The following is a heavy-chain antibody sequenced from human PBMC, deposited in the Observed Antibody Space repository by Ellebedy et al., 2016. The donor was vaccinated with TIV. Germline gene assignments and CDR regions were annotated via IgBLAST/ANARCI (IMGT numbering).Heavy chain of an antibody. CDR2: SSGYNGNT. D-gene: IGHD6-19*01. CDR3: ATSPRPSSGWYPDF. J-gene: IGHJ4*02. Sequence: AASVKVSCKAAGYTFTSYGVSWVRQAPGQGLEWMGWSSGYNGNTNYAQKFQGRITMTKDTSTSTAYMELRSLTSADTAFYYCATSPRPSSGWYPDFWGQGTLVTVSS. V-gene: IGHV1-18*04. CDR1: GYTFTSYG.